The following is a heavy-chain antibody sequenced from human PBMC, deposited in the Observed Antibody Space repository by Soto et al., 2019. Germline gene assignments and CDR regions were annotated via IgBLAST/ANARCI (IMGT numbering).Heavy chain of an antibody. CDR1: GFTFSSYG. Sequence: QVQVVESGGGVVQPGRSLRLSCAASGFTFSSYGMHWVRQAPGKGLEWVAVISYDGSNKYYADSVKGRFTISRDNSKNWLYLQMYSWRAGDTAVCYCGKDLKWITIVRGVIRSDGRDVWGQATRVTFSS. CDR2: ISYDGSNK. V-gene: IGHV3-30*18. J-gene: IGHJ6*02. D-gene: IGHD3-10*01. CDR3: GKDLKWITIVRGVIRSDGRDV.